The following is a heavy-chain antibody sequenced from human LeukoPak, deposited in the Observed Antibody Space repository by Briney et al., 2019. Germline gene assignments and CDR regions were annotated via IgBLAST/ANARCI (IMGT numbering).Heavy chain of an antibody. D-gene: IGHD3-10*01. CDR2: INPKSGDT. CDR1: GYTFTGYY. Sequence: ASVKVSCKASGYTFTGYYIRWVRQAPGQGLEWMGWINPKSGDTNYTEKFQGRVTMTRDTSISAAYMELSRLRLDDTAVYYCARARNMVRGVMTSNWFDPWGQGTLVTVSS. CDR3: ARARNMVRGVMTSNWFDP. V-gene: IGHV1-2*02. J-gene: IGHJ5*02.